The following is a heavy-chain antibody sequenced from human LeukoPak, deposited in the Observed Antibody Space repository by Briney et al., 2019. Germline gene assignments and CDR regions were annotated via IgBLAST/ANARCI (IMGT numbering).Heavy chain of an antibody. CDR3: ATLTYSGSYYTLFDY. J-gene: IGHJ4*02. Sequence: GASVKVSCKASGYTLTELSMHWVRQAPGKGLEWMGGFDPEDGETIYAQKFQGRVTMTEDTSTDTAYMELSSLRSEDTAVYYCATLTYSGSYYTLFDYWGQGTLVTVSS. CDR2: FDPEDGET. CDR1: GYTLTELS. V-gene: IGHV1-24*01. D-gene: IGHD1-26*01.